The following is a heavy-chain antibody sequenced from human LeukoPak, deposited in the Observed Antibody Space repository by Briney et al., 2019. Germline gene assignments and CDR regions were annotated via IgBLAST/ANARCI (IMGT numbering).Heavy chain of an antibody. V-gene: IGHV3-74*01. Sequence: GGSLRLSCAASGFTFSRYSMHWVRQAPGKGLVWVSHVNSDGSGTDYADSVKGRFTISRDNAKNSLYLQMNSLRAEDTAVYYCARGGLWTTLDYWGQGTLVTVSS. J-gene: IGHJ4*02. CDR1: GFTFSRYS. CDR3: ARGGLWTTLDY. CDR2: VNSDGSGT. D-gene: IGHD3/OR15-3a*01.